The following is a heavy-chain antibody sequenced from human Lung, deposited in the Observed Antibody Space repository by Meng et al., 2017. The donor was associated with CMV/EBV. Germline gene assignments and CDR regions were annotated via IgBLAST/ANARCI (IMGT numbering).Heavy chain of an antibody. V-gene: IGHV3-30*02. Sequence: GGSLRLSCVASGFTFSRNAIHWVRQAPGKGLEWVAFIRYDGSNKYYADSVKGRFTISRDNSKNTVYVQMTSLRAEDTAVYYCAKDRIAVVPKGGLIRPRVDYYYGMDVWGQGTTVTVSS. CDR1: GFTFSRNA. J-gene: IGHJ6*02. CDR3: AKDRIAVVPKGGLIRPRVDYYYGMDV. D-gene: IGHD6-19*01. CDR2: IRYDGSNK.